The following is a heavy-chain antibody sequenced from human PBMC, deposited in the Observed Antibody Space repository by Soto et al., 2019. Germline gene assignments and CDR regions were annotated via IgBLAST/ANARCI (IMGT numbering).Heavy chain of an antibody. Sequence: LSLTCNVSGGSISTYYWSWIRQSPGKALEWIGYIYYTGTPTYNPSLKSRVTISEDTSKKTVSLKLMSVTAEDTDVYFCARSRATRQPFDYWGQGTLVTRLL. J-gene: IGHJ4*02. CDR3: ARSRATRQPFDY. CDR2: IYYTGTP. D-gene: IGHD1-26*01. V-gene: IGHV4-59*01. CDR1: GGSISTYY.